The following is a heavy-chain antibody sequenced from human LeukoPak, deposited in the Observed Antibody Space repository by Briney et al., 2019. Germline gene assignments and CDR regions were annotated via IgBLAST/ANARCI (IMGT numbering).Heavy chain of an antibody. V-gene: IGHV1-24*01. CDR1: GYTLTELS. D-gene: IGHD3-10*01. Sequence: EASVKVSCKVSGYTLTELSMHWVRQAPGKGLEWMGGFYPEDGETIYAQKFQGRVTMTEDTSTDTAYMELSSLRSEDTAVYYCATDRGGSGSYYYYGMDVWGQGTTVTVSS. CDR3: ATDRGGSGSYYYYGMDV. CDR2: FYPEDGET. J-gene: IGHJ6*02.